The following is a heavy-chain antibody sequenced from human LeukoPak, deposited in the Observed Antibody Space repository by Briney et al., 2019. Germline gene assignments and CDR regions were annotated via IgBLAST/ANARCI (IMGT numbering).Heavy chain of an antibody. CDR3: AREFGSGTFD. Sequence: GGSLRLSCAASGFTLSSKYMSWVRQAPGKGLEWVSVIYSGGSTYYADSVKGRFTISRDNSKNTLYLQMNSLKAEDTAVYYCAREFGSGTFDWGQGTLVTVSS. D-gene: IGHD2-2*01. CDR1: GFTLSSKY. V-gene: IGHV3-53*01. CDR2: IYSGGST. J-gene: IGHJ4*02.